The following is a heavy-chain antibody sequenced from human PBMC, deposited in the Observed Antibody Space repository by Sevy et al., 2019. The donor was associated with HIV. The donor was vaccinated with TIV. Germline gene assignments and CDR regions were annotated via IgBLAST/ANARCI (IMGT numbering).Heavy chain of an antibody. CDR2: IYSGGNT. Sequence: GGYLRLSCAASGFTVSSNYMSWVRQAPGKGLEWVSVIYSGGNTYYADSVKGRFTISRDNSKNTLYLQMNSLRAEDTAVYYCAREAPYCSGGSCYSKGMDVWGQGTTVTVSS. D-gene: IGHD2-15*01. J-gene: IGHJ6*02. V-gene: IGHV3-53*01. CDR3: AREAPYCSGGSCYSKGMDV. CDR1: GFTVSSNY.